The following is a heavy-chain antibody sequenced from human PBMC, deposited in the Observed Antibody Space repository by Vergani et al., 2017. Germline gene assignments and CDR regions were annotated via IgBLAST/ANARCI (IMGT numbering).Heavy chain of an antibody. CDR2: IYYSGST. CDR3: ARDLPSWWDAHGSGXFDP. Sequence: QVQLQESGPGLVKPSETLSLTCTVSGGSISSYYWSWIRPPPGKGLEWIGYIYYSGSTNYNPCLKSRVTLSADTSKNPFSLRLSSVTAADTAVYYCARDLPSWWDAHGSGXFDPWGQGTLVTVSS. V-gene: IGHV4-59*01. J-gene: IGHJ5*02. D-gene: IGHD2-8*02. CDR1: GGSISSYY.